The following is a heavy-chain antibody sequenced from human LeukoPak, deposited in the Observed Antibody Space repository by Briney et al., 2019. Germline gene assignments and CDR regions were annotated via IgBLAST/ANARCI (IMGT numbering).Heavy chain of an antibody. Sequence: WVRQPPGKGLEWIGSIYYSGSTYYNPSLKSRVTISVDTSKNQFSLKLSSVTAADTAVYYCARGQWLARWGQGTLVTVSS. CDR3: ARGQWLAR. CDR2: IYYSGST. V-gene: IGHV4-39*07. D-gene: IGHD6-19*01. J-gene: IGHJ4*02.